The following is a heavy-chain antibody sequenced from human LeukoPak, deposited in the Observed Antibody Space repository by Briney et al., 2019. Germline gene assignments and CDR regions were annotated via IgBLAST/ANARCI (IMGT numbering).Heavy chain of an antibody. D-gene: IGHD3-22*01. CDR2: INPNSGGT. V-gene: IGHV1-2*02. CDR1: GYTFTGYY. Sequence: ASVKVSCKASGYTFTGYYIHWVRQAPGQGLEWMGWINPNSGGTKYAQKFQGRVTMTRDTSISTAYMELSRLTSDDTAVYFCARGYRDSSCPCLDSWGQGTLVTVSS. J-gene: IGHJ5*01. CDR3: ARGYRDSSCPCLDS.